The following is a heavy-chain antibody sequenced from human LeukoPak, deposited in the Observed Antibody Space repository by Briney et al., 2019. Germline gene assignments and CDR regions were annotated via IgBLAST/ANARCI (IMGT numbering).Heavy chain of an antibody. Sequence: GGSLRLSCAASGFTFSSYWMSWVRQTPGKGLEWVGNIKEDGSEKEYVDSLKGRFTISRDNAKNSLYLQMNRLRDEDTAVYYCARDTTSNWYWINWGQGTLVTVSS. J-gene: IGHJ4*02. CDR3: ARDTTSNWYWIN. V-gene: IGHV3-7*01. CDR2: IKEDGSEK. CDR1: GFTFSSYW. D-gene: IGHD6-13*01.